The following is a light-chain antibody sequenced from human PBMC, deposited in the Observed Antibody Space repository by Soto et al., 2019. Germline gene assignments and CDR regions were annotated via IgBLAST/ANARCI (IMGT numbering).Light chain of an antibody. J-gene: IGKJ5*01. CDR3: QQSYSTPPT. Sequence: DIQMSQSPSSLSASVGYRFTITCRASQSISSYLNWYQQKPGKAPKLLIYAASSLQSGVPSRFSGSGSGTDFTLTISSLPPEDFAPYYCQQSYSTPPTFGQGTRLEIK. V-gene: IGKV1-39*01. CDR2: AAS. CDR1: QSISSY.